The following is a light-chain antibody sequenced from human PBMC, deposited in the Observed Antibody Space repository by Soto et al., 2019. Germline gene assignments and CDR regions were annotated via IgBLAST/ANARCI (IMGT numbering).Light chain of an antibody. J-gene: IGKJ1*01. V-gene: IGKV1-5*03. CDR2: KAS. CDR3: QHYNSYSEA. CDR1: QTIISW. Sequence: VQMTQSPSTLSGSVGDRVTITCRASQTIISWLAWYQQKPGKAPKLLIYKASTLKSGVPSRFSGSGSGTEFTLTISSLQPDDFATYYCQHYNSYSEAFGQGTKVAI.